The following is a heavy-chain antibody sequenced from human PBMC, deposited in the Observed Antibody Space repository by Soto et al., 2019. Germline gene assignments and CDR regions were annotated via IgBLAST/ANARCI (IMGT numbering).Heavy chain of an antibody. Sequence: QVQLVQSGAEVKKPGASVKVSCKASGYTFTSYGISWVRQAPGQGLEWMGWISAYNGNTNYAQKLQGRVTMTKDTSKSTAYIELRSLRSDETGVYYCARIYCSGGSCSQGPYGMDVWGQGTTVTFSS. V-gene: IGHV1-18*01. J-gene: IGHJ6*02. CDR3: ARIYCSGGSCSQGPYGMDV. D-gene: IGHD2-15*01. CDR2: ISAYNGNT. CDR1: GYTFTSYG.